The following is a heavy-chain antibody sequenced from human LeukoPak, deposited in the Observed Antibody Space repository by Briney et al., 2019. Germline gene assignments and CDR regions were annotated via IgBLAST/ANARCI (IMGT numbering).Heavy chain of an antibody. D-gene: IGHD3-3*01. Sequence: ASVTVSCKASGYTFTVYYMHWVRQAPGQGLEWMGWINPNSGGTNYAQKFQGRVTMTRDTSISTAYMELSRLRSDDTAVYYCARDYDFWSGYFDWLGYWGQGTLVTVSS. CDR1: GYTFTVYY. V-gene: IGHV1-2*02. J-gene: IGHJ4*02. CDR2: INPNSGGT. CDR3: ARDYDFWSGYFDWLGY.